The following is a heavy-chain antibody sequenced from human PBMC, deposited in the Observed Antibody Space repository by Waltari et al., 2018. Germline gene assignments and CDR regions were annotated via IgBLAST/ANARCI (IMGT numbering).Heavy chain of an antibody. CDR2: ISGSGDST. CDR3: ANSTLKGYY. Sequence: EVQLLESGGGLAQPGGSLRLSCEASEFTFSNDAMSWVRQAPGKGLEWISGISGSGDSTYYADSVTGRFTISRDNSKNTLYLQMNSLRAEDTAVYYCANSTLKGYYWGQGTLVTVSS. V-gene: IGHV3-23*01. J-gene: IGHJ4*02. CDR1: EFTFSNDA.